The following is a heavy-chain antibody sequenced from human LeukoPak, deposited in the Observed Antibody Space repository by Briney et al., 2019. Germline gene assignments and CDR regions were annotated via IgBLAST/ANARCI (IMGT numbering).Heavy chain of an antibody. CDR3: ARDPDGGSGSYFDY. CDR2: IYYSGST. D-gene: IGHD3-10*01. V-gene: IGHV4-59*01. CDR1: GGSISSYY. J-gene: IGHJ4*02. Sequence: ASETLSLTCTVSGGSISSYYWSWIRQPPGKGLEWIGYIYYSGSTNYNPSLKSRVTISVDTSKNQFSLKLSSVTAADTAVYYCARDPDGGSGSYFDYWGQGTLVTVSS.